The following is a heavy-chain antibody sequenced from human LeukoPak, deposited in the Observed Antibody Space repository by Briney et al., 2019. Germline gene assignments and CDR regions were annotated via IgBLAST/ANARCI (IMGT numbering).Heavy chain of an antibody. D-gene: IGHD1-20*01. CDR3: ATLTGTSVDY. CDR2: IRYDGSNK. CDR1: GFTFSSYG. V-gene: IGHV3-30*02. Sequence: GGTLRLSCAASGFTFSSYGMHWVRQAPGKGLEWVAFIRYDGSNKYYADSVKGRFTISRDNSKNTLYLQMNSLRAEDTAVYYCATLTGTSVDYWGQGTLVTVSS. J-gene: IGHJ4*02.